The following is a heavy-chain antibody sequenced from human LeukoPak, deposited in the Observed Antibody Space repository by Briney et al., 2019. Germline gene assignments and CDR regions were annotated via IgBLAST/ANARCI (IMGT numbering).Heavy chain of an antibody. CDR3: APFGVVPAHDVFDF. V-gene: IGHV3-48*01. CDR2: ISSSGSPI. J-gene: IGHJ3*01. Sequence: GGSLRLSCAASGLTFSTYSMNWVRQAPGKGLEWLSYISSSGSPIYYADSVKGRFTISRDNAKNSLYLQMKTLRAEDTAVYYCAPFGVVPAHDVFDFGGKGKMVPV. D-gene: IGHD2-21*02. CDR1: GLTFSTYS.